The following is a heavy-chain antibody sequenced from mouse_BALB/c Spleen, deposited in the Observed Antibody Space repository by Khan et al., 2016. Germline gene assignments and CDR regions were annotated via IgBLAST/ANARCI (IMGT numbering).Heavy chain of an antibody. J-gene: IGHJ3*01. CDR2: IRSKSNNYAT. CDR3: VRANWDWFAY. V-gene: IGHV10-1*02. D-gene: IGHD4-1*01. CDR1: GFTFNTYA. Sequence: EVQLVESGGGLVQPKGSLKLSCAASGFTFNTYAMNWVRQAPGKGLEWVARIRSKSNNYATYYADSVKDRFTISRDDSQSMLYLQMNNLQTEDTAMYYCVRANWDWFAYWGQGTLVTVSA.